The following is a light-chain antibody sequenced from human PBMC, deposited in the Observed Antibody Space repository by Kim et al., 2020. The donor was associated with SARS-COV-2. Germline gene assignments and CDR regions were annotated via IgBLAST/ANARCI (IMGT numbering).Light chain of an antibody. CDR1: QSVSSN. CDR3: QQYNNWLPMYT. CDR2: DAS. Sequence: EIVMTQSPATLSVSPGERATLSCRASQSVSSNLAWYQQKPGQAPRLIIYDASTRATGVPARFSGSGSGTEFSLTISSLKSEDFAIYYCQQYNNWLPMYTFGQGTKLEI. V-gene: IGKV3-15*01. J-gene: IGKJ2*01.